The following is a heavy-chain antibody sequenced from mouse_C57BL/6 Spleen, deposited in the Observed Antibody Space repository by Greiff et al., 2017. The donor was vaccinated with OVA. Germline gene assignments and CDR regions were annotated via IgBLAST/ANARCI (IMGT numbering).Heavy chain of an antibody. CDR2: INPSSGYT. D-gene: IGHD2-1*01. J-gene: IGHJ4*01. CDR1: GYTFTSYT. CDR3: ARPLPYYAMDY. V-gene: IGHV1-4*01. Sequence: VQLQQSGAELARPGASVSMSCKASGYTFTSYTMHWVKQRPGQGLEWIGYINPSSGYTKYNQKFKDKATLTADKSSSTAYMQLSSLTSEDSAVYYCARPLPYYAMDYWGEGTSATVSS.